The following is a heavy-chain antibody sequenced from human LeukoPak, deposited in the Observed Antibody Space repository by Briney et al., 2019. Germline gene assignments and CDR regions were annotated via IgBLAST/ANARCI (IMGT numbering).Heavy chain of an antibody. J-gene: IGHJ4*02. CDR1: GYTFTSYY. V-gene: IGHV1-46*01. CDR3: ARDDPLGSGSYSDY. D-gene: IGHD3-10*01. CDR2: INPSGGST. Sequence: ASVKVSCKASGYTFTSYYMHWVRQAPGQGLEWMGIINPSGGSTSYAQKFQGRVTMTTDTHTNTAYMELRSLRSDDTAVYYCARDDPLGSGSYSDYWGQGTLVTVSS.